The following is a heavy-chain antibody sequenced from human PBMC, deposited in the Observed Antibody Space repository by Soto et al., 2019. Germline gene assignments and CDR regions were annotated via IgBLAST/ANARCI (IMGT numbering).Heavy chain of an antibody. Sequence: GGSLRLSCAASGFTFSSYGMHWVRQAPGKGLEWVAVIWYDGSNKYYADSVKGRFTISRDNSKNTLYLQMNSLRAEDTAVYYCARDYMTTYYYYYMDVWGKGTTVTVSS. CDR1: GFTFSSYG. V-gene: IGHV3-33*01. J-gene: IGHJ6*03. CDR2: IWYDGSNK. D-gene: IGHD4-17*01. CDR3: ARDYMTTYYYYYMDV.